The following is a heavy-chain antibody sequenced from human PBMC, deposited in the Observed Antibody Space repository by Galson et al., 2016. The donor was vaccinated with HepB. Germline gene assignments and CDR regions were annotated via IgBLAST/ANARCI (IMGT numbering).Heavy chain of an antibody. CDR2: IVPIFGVA. CDR3: ARVRSYHYEMDV. V-gene: IGHV1-69*10. D-gene: IGHD2-21*01. J-gene: IGHJ6*02. Sequence: SVKVSCKASGGTFNTYAISWVRQAPGQGLEWMGGIVPIFGVANYTQKFQGRVTITAEKSTSTGYMELNNLRSEDTAVYYCARVRSYHYEMDVWGQGTPVTVSS. CDR1: GGTFNTYA.